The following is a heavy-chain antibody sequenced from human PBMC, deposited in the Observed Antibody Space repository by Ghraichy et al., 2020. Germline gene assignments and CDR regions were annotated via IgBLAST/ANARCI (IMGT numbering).Heavy chain of an antibody. Sequence: GGSLRLSCAASGFTFSSYGMHWVRQAPGKGLEWVAFIRYDGSNKYYADSVKGRFTISRDNSKNTLYLQMNSLRAEDTAVYYCAKDRYSGSLSNSYYFDYWGQGTLVTVSS. CDR1: GFTFSSYG. D-gene: IGHD1-26*01. CDR3: AKDRYSGSLSNSYYFDY. V-gene: IGHV3-30*02. CDR2: IRYDGSNK. J-gene: IGHJ4*02.